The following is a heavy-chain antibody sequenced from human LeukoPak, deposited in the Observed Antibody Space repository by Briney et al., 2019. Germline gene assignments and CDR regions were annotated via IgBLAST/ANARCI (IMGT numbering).Heavy chain of an antibody. D-gene: IGHD1-26*01. J-gene: IGHJ4*02. CDR3: AKNDRGRPADY. CDR1: GGSISSGLYY. V-gene: IGHV4-39*01. CDR2: RHYSGST. Sequence: PSETLSLTCSVSGGSISSGLYYWSWIRQPPGKGLEWIVSRHYSGSTYYNLSLKSPVTISVATSKNQYSLRLLSVTAADTSVYYCAKNDRGRPADYWGQGTLVTVSS.